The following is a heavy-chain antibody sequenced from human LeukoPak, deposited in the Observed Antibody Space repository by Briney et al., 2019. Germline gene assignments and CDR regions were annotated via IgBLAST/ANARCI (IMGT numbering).Heavy chain of an antibody. CDR3: ASNWESGY. Sequence: PGGSLRLSCAASGFTFSSYWMNWARQAPGKGLEWVANIKQDGSEKNYVDSVKGRFTVSRDNANNLLHLQMNSLSVEDTAVYYCASNWESGYWGQGTLVTVSS. V-gene: IGHV3-7*01. CDR1: GFTFSSYW. J-gene: IGHJ4*02. CDR2: IKQDGSEK. D-gene: IGHD7-27*01.